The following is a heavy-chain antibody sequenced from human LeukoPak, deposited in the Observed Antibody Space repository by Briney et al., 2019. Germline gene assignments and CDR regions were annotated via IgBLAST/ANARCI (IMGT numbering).Heavy chain of an antibody. CDR3: ASAYCGGDCYPNYGMDV. J-gene: IGHJ6*02. V-gene: IGHV1-8*01. D-gene: IGHD2-21*02. CDR2: MNPNSGNT. Sequence: ASVKVSCKASGYTFTSYDINWVRQATGQGLEWMGWMNPNSGNTGYAQKFQGRVTMTRNTSISTAYMELSSPRSEDTAVYYCASAYCGGDCYPNYGMDVWGQGTTVTVSS. CDR1: GYTFTSYD.